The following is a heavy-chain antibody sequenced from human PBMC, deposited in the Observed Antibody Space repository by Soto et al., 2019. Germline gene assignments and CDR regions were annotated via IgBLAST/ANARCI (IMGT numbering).Heavy chain of an antibody. CDR1: GVSFSGYF. J-gene: IGHJ6*02. V-gene: IGHV4-34*01. CDR2: INHSGST. CDR3: AREAV. Sequence: PSETLSLTCAVYGVSFSGYFWSWVRQPPGKGLEWIGEINHSGSTNYNPSLKSRVTISVDTSKNQFSLKLSSVTAEDTAVYYCAREAVWGQGTTVTVSS.